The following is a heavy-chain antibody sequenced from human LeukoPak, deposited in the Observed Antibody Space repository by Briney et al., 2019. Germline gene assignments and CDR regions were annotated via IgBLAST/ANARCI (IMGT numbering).Heavy chain of an antibody. D-gene: IGHD3-9*01. V-gene: IGHV4-4*02. J-gene: IGHJ4*02. CDR2: IYHSGST. Sequence: SETLSLTCDVSGGSISSSNWYSWVRQPPGKGLEWIGEIYHSGSTNYNPSLKSRVIISVDKSKNQFSLKLYSVTAADTAVYYCARREGELRYFDWLTPRDWGQGTLVTVSS. CDR3: ARREGELRYFDWLTPRD. CDR1: GGSISSSNW.